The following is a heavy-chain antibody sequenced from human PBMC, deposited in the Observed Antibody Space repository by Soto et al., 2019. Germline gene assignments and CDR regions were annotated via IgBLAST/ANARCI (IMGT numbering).Heavy chain of an antibody. CDR2: IIPIFGTA. V-gene: IGHV1-69*13. D-gene: IGHD6-13*01. J-gene: IGHJ4*02. Sequence: GASVKVSCKASGGTFSSYAISWVRQAPGQGLEWMGGIIPIFGTANYAQKFQGRVTITADESTSTAYMELSSLRSEDTAVYYCARRDEYGSSWEFDYWGQGTLVTVSS. CDR3: ARRDEYGSSWEFDY. CDR1: GGTFSSYA.